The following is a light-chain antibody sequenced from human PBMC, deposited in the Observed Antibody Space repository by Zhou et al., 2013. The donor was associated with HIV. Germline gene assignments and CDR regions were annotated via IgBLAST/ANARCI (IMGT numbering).Light chain of an antibody. Sequence: DIQLAQSPSTLSASVGDRVTITCRANQNISDWLAWYQHKPGKAPNLVIYKASSLETGVPSRFSGRGFGTEFTLTIKSLQPDDFATYYCQQYSHFGQGT. CDR2: KAS. V-gene: IGKV1-5*03. CDR3: QQYSH. J-gene: IGKJ2*01. CDR1: QNISDW.